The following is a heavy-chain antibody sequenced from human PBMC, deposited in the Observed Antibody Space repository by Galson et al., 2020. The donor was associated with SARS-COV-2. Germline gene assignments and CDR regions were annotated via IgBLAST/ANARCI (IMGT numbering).Heavy chain of an antibody. CDR2: ISYDGRNK. V-gene: IGHV3-30*04. Sequence: GGSLRLSCAASGLTFSTSAMHWVRQAPGKGLEWLAVISYDGRNKFYADSVKGRFTISRDNSKDTLYLQMNSLRVEDTAVYYCARDGDYDIGSGYYGNFDYWGQGTLVTSPQ. CDR3: ARDGDYDIGSGYYGNFDY. D-gene: IGHD3-3*01. CDR1: GLTFSTSA. J-gene: IGHJ4*02.